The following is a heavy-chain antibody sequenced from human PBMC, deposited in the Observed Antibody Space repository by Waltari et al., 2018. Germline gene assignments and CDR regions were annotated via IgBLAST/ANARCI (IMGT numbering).Heavy chain of an antibody. CDR2: ISSSSSTI. CDR1: GFTFSSYS. D-gene: IGHD3-10*01. V-gene: IGHV3-48*04. CDR3: ARDWTGGRL. J-gene: IGHJ4*02. Sequence: EVQLVESGGGLVQPGGSLSPPCAASGFTFSSYSMNWVRQAPGKGLEWVSYISSSSSTIYYADSVKGRFTISRDNAKNSLYLQKNSLRAEDTAVYYCARDWTGGRLWGQGTLVTVSS.